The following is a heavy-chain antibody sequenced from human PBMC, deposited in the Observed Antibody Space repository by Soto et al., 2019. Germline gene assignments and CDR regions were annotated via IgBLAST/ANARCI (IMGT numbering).Heavy chain of an antibody. D-gene: IGHD4-17*01. J-gene: IGHJ3*02. V-gene: IGHV1-18*01. CDR1: GYTFSIYG. CDR3: ARVPFGTTRTFDI. Sequence: QVQLVQSGAEVKKPGASVKVSCRASGYTFSIYGIGWVRQAPGQGLEWMGWISAYNGDTNYAQKLQGRVTMTTDTSTSTAYMELRSLRSDDTAVYYCARVPFGTTRTFDIWGEGTMVTVSS. CDR2: ISAYNGDT.